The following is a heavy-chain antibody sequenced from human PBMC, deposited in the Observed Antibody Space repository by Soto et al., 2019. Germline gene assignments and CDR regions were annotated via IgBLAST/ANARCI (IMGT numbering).Heavy chain of an antibody. Sequence: GSLRLSCAASGFTFSSYAMHWVRQAPGKGLEWVAVISYDGSNKYYADSVKGRFTISRDNSKNTLYLQMNSLRAEDTAVYYCARDTSRYDFWSGSYGMDVWGQGTTVTVSS. V-gene: IGHV3-30-3*01. J-gene: IGHJ6*02. D-gene: IGHD3-3*01. CDR3: ARDTSRYDFWSGSYGMDV. CDR2: ISYDGSNK. CDR1: GFTFSSYA.